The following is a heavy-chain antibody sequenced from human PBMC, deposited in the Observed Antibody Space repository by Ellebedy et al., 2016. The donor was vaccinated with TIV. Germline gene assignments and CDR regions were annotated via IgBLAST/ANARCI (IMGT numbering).Heavy chain of an antibody. V-gene: IGHV3-7*03. CDR3: ARVYSGHDRDY. CDR1: GFTLSNYW. CDR2: INEDGTKK. J-gene: IGHJ4*02. Sequence: GGSLRLSCAASGFTLSNYWMTWVRQAPGRGLEWVANINEDGTKKHFVDSVRGRFTISRDDAGNSLFLQMNSLGAEDTAVYYCARVYSGHDRDYWGQGALVTVSS. D-gene: IGHD5-12*01.